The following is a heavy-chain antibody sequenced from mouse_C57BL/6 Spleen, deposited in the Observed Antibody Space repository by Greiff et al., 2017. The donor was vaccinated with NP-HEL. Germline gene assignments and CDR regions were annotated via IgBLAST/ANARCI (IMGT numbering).Heavy chain of an antibody. CDR1: GYTFTDYN. J-gene: IGHJ4*01. Sequence: EVKLMESGPELVKPGASVKMSCKASGYTFTDYNMHWVKQSHGKSLEWIGYINPNNGGTSYNQKFKGKATLTVNKSSSTAYMELRSLTSEDSAVYYCARDGSSLYYYAMDYWGQGTSVTVSS. CDR2: INPNNGGT. D-gene: IGHD1-1*01. CDR3: ARDGSSLYYYAMDY. V-gene: IGHV1-22*01.